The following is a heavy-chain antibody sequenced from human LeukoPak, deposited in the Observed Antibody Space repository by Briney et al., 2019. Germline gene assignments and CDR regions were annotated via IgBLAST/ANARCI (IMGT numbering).Heavy chain of an antibody. CDR1: GFTFSSYG. Sequence: GGSLKLSCAASGFTFSSYGMHWVRQAPGKGLEWVAFIPYDGAYKYYADSVKVRFTISRDDSKNMVYLQVNSLRPEDTAVYYCAKRDSKSSGYSFDHWGQRTLVTVSS. J-gene: IGHJ4*02. CDR2: IPYDGAYK. D-gene: IGHD3-22*01. CDR3: AKRDSKSSGYSFDH. V-gene: IGHV3-30*02.